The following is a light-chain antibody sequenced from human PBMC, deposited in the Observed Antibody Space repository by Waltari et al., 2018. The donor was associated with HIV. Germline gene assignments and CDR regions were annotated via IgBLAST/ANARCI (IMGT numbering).Light chain of an antibody. J-gene: IGLJ2*01. V-gene: IGLV1-44*01. CDR1: TSNIGTNT. Sequence: QSVLTQPASASGTPGQRVTISCSGSTSNIGTNTVIWYQQLPGTAPKLIIFSDDQRPSGVPDRFSGSKSGTSASLAISGLQFEDEAMYFCAVWDDSLSGQAVFGGGTMLTVL. CDR2: SDD. CDR3: AVWDDSLSGQAV.